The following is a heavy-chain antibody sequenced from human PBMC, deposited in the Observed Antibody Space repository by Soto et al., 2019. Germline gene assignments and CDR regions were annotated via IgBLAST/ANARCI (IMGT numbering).Heavy chain of an antibody. J-gene: IGHJ3*02. CDR1: GFIFSTYG. D-gene: IGHD3-9*01. Sequence: QVQLVESGGGVVQPGRSLRLSCEASGFIFSTYGMHWVRQAPGKGLEWVAVIWNDGSTKNYADSVKGRFTISRDNSKNTLYLQMNSLRAEDTAVYYCARVLRYFDWDYAFDIWGQGTMVTVSS. CDR2: IWNDGSTK. CDR3: ARVLRYFDWDYAFDI. V-gene: IGHV3-33*01.